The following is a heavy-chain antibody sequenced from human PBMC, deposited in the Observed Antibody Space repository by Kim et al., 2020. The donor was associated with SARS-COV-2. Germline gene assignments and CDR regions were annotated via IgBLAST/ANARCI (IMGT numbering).Heavy chain of an antibody. J-gene: IGHJ3*02. CDR2: IKSKVHGGTS. Sequence: GGSLRLSCAASGLTFRNAWMSWVRQAPGKGLEWGGRIKSKVHGGTSVYAAPVTGRFTISRDDSKNTLFLYMNRLKTDDTAKYFCTTEGYIYGHHGVDTWGQGTMVTVSS. CDR3: TTEGYIYGHHGVDT. CDR1: GLTFRNAW. V-gene: IGHV3-15*01. D-gene: IGHD5-18*01.